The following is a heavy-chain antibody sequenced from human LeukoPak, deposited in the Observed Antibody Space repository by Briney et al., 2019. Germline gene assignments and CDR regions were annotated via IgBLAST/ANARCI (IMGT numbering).Heavy chain of an antibody. CDR3: ARGFVVRGVSPIRPPLSGAFHI. J-gene: IGHJ3*02. CDR2: INPNSGGT. D-gene: IGHD3-10*01. CDR1: GYTFTGYY. V-gene: IGHV1-2*02. Sequence: ASVKVSCKASGYTFTGYYMHWVRQAPGQGLEWMGWINPNSGGTNYAQKFQGRVTMTRDTSLSTAYMELSRLRADDTAVYYCARGFVVRGVSPIRPPLSGAFHIWGQGTMVTVSS.